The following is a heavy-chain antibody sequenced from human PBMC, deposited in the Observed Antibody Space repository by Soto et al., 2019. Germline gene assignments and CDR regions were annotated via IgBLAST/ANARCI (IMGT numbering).Heavy chain of an antibody. CDR2: IYHSGST. Sequence: SETLSLTCAVSGGSISSGGYSWSWIRQPPGKGLEWIGYIYHSGSTYYNPSLKSRVIMSIDTSKNQFSLKLSSVTAADTAAYYCARDVYGDIAYFDYWGQGALVTVS. J-gene: IGHJ4*02. V-gene: IGHV4-30-2*05. CDR1: GGSISSGGYS. D-gene: IGHD4-17*01. CDR3: ARDVYGDIAYFDY.